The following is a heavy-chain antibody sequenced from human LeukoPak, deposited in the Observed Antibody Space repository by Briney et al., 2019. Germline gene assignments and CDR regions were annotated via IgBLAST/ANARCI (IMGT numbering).Heavy chain of an antibody. CDR1: GGSVSDYY. Sequence: SETLSLTCTISGGSVSDYYWSWIRQSPGKGLEWIGYIYYTGSTTYNPSLKSRVTISVDTSKNQFSLKLSSVTAADTAVYYCATEGYDSSGYYNYWGQGTLVTVSS. D-gene: IGHD3-22*01. CDR3: ATEGYDSSGYYNY. CDR2: IYYTGST. J-gene: IGHJ4*02. V-gene: IGHV4-59*02.